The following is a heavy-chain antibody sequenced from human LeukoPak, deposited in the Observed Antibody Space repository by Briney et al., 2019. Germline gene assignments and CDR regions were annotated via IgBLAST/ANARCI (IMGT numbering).Heavy chain of an antibody. CDR1: GFTFSDYY. D-gene: IGHD2-15*01. V-gene: IGHV3-11*05. CDR2: ISSSSSYT. Sequence: GGSLRLYCAASGFTFSDYYMSWIRQAPGKGLEWVSYISSSSSYTNYADSVKGRFTISRDNAKNSLYLQMNSLRAEDTALYYCAKAVLDCSGGSCYSRLIYYFDYWGQGTLVTVSS. CDR3: AKAVLDCSGGSCYSRLIYYFDY. J-gene: IGHJ4*02.